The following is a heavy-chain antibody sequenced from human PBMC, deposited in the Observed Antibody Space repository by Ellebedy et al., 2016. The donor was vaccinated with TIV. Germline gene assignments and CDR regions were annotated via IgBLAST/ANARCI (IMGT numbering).Heavy chain of an antibody. CDR2: ISGDSDYK. J-gene: IGHJ4*02. CDR3: ARDGRGYSHDY. Sequence: GESLKISCAASGFAFSRSSMNWVRQAPGKGLEWVASISGDSDYKYYADSLEGRFAISRDNANNSLFLQMNTLTAEDTAVYYCARDGRGYSHDYWGQGTLVTVSS. CDR1: GFAFSRSS. V-gene: IGHV3-21*01. D-gene: IGHD5-12*01.